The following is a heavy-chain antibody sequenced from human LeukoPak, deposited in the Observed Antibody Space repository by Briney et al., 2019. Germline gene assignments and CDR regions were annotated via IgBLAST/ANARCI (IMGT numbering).Heavy chain of an antibody. J-gene: IGHJ4*02. Sequence: RSGWSLRLSCAASGFSFSIYGMHWVRQAPGKGLEWVAVIWYDGSNKYYADSVKGRFTISRDNSKNTLYLQMNSLRAEDTAVYYCARDRQLVFDYWGQGTLVTVSS. V-gene: IGHV3-33*01. CDR1: GFSFSIYG. CDR3: ARDRQLVFDY. D-gene: IGHD6-6*01. CDR2: IWYDGSNK.